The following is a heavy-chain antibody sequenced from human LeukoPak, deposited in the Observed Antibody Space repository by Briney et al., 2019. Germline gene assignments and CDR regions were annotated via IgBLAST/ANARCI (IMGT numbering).Heavy chain of an antibody. Sequence: PGGSLRLSCAASGFSFNNYAMSWVRQVPGKGLEWVSAITGSGDDTYHADSVKGRFTISRDNAKNTLYLQMNSLRAEDTAVYYCAGVAGELGWYFDLWGRGTLVTVSS. D-gene: IGHD3-10*01. CDR3: AGVAGELGWYFDL. CDR2: ITGSGDDT. CDR1: GFSFNNYA. V-gene: IGHV3-23*01. J-gene: IGHJ2*01.